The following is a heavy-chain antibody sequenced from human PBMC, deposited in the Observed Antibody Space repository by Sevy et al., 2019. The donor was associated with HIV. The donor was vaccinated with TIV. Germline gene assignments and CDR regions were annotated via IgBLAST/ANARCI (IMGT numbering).Heavy chain of an antibody. J-gene: IGHJ6*02. V-gene: IGHV3-30*02. D-gene: IGHD2-21*02. Sequence: GGSLRLSCAASGFIFSSYGMHWVRQAPGKGLEWVTFIRNDGSTKYYSDSVRGRFAISRDNSKSTVYLQMNSLRPEDTAVDDCVKGPHPGVTTSYGFDVWGQGTMVTVSS. CDR1: GFIFSSYG. CDR2: IRNDGSTK. CDR3: VKGPHPGVTTSYGFDV.